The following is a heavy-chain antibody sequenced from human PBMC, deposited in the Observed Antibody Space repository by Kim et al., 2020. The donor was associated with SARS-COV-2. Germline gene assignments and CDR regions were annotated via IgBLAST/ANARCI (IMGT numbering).Heavy chain of an antibody. CDR1: GFTFNTCP. D-gene: IGHD2-15*01. CDR3: TKDYSWYSDY. J-gene: IGHJ4*02. V-gene: IGHV3-48*02. Sequence: GGSLRLSCAASGFTFNTCPMNWVRQAPGKGLEWVSHISGPGDTIYYADSVKGRFTISRDNTRNSLYLQMNSLRDEDTALYFCTKDYSWYSDYWGQGTLVTVSS. CDR2: ISGPGDTI.